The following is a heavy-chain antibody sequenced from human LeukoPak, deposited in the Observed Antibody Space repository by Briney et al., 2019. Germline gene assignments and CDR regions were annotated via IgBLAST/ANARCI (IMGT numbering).Heavy chain of an antibody. Sequence: GGSLRLSCAASGFTFSSYAMSWVRQAPGKGLEWVSAISGSGGSTYYADSVKGRFTISRDNSKNTLYLQMNSLRAEDTAVYYCARGSYYYELQGVRKRTESARSNYYYYYMDVWGKGTTVTVSS. CDR2: ISGSGGST. D-gene: IGHD3-22*01. V-gene: IGHV3-23*01. CDR1: GFTFSSYA. CDR3: ARGSYYYELQGVRKRTESARSNYYYYYMDV. J-gene: IGHJ6*03.